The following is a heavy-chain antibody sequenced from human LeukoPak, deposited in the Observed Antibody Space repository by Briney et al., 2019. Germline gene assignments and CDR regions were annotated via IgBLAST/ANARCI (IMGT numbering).Heavy chain of an antibody. V-gene: IGHV3-48*03. D-gene: IGHD3-10*02. CDR3: AELGITMIGGV. CDR1: GFTFSSHE. J-gene: IGHJ6*04. Sequence: PGGSQRLSCAASGFTFSSHEMSWVRQAPGKGLEWVSYISSSGSTIYYADSVKGRFTISRDNAKNSLYLQMNSLRAEDTAVYYCAELGITMIGGVWGKGTTVTISS. CDR2: ISSSGSTI.